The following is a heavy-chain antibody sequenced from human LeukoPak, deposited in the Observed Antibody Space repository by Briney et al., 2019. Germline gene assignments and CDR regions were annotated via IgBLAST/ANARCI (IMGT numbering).Heavy chain of an antibody. CDR1: GGSISSSSYY. J-gene: IGHJ4*02. D-gene: IGHD5-18*01. CDR2: IYYSGST. V-gene: IGHV4-39*02. Sequence: SETLSLTCTVSGGSISSSSYYWGWIRQPPGKGLEWIGSIYYSGSTYYNPSLKSRVTISVDTSKNQFSLKLSSVTAADTAVYYCAREKDTAMAIDYWGQGTLVTVSS. CDR3: AREKDTAMAIDY.